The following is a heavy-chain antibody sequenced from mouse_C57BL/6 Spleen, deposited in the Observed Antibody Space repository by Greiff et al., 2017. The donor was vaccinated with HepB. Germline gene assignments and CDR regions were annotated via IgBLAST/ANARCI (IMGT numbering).Heavy chain of an antibody. Sequence: VQLKQSGAELVRPGASVKLSCTASGFNIKDDYMHWVKQRPEQGLEWIGWIDPENGDTEYASKFQGKATITADTSSNTAYLQLSSLTSEDTAVYYCTLFYSNYGAWFAYWGQGTLVTVSA. V-gene: IGHV14-4*01. CDR1: GFNIKDDY. J-gene: IGHJ3*01. D-gene: IGHD2-5*01. CDR2: IDPENGDT. CDR3: TLFYSNYGAWFAY.